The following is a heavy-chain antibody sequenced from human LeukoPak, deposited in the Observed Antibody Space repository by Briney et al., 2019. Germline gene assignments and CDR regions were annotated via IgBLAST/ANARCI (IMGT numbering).Heavy chain of an antibody. CDR3: AIFAGAVPGNLLL. J-gene: IGHJ6*04. Sequence: GGSLRLSCAASEFTSSAFWMTWVRRPPGKGLDWVANINKDGTENEYVDSVKGRFSIFRDNAKNSVFLQMNSLRAEDTAVYYCAIFAGAVPGNLLLWGKGTTVIVSA. CDR1: EFTSSAFW. V-gene: IGHV3-7*01. D-gene: IGHD2-8*02. CDR2: INKDGTEN.